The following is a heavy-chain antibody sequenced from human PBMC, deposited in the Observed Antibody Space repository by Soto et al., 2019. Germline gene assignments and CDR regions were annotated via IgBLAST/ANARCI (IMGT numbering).Heavy chain of an antibody. CDR2: IIPIFGTA. CDR3: ARLNYYGSGSYSHYYYYYGMDV. D-gene: IGHD3-10*01. Sequence: ASVKVSCKASGGTFSSYAISWVRQAPGQGLEWMGGIIPIFGTANYAQKFQGRVTITAGKSTSTAYMELSSLRSEDTAVYYCARLNYYGSGSYSHYYYYYGMDVWGQGTTVTVSS. V-gene: IGHV1-69*06. J-gene: IGHJ6*02. CDR1: GGTFSSYA.